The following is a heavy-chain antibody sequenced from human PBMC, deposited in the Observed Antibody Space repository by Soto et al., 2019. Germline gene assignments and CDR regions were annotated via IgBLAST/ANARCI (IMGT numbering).Heavy chain of an antibody. CDR2: IYYSGST. D-gene: IGHD6-13*01. Sequence: QVQLQESGPGLVKPSETLALTCPVSGGSISSYYCSWIRQPPGKGLAWIGYIYYSGSTNYTPPLTRRVTRSVDKSKRRVSLQLISGTDGDTAVDHGATISSRVWFTPWGLGNPFAV. J-gene: IGHJ5*02. CDR3: ATISSRVWFTP. V-gene: IGHV4-59*08. CDR1: GGSISSYY.